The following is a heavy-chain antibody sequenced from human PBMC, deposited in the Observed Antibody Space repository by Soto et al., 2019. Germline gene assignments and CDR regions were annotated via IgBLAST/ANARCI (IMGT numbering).Heavy chain of an antibody. V-gene: IGHV3-11*01. CDR3: ARDRYDYVWGSYPEIDY. CDR2: ISPSGTTI. CDR1: GFTSSDYY. D-gene: IGHD3-16*02. Sequence: GGSLRLSCAASGFTSSDYYMSWIRQAPGKGLEWVSYISPSGTTIYYADSVKGRFTISRDNAKNSLYLQMNSLRAEDTAVYYCARDRYDYVWGSYPEIDYWGQGTQVTVSS. J-gene: IGHJ4*02.